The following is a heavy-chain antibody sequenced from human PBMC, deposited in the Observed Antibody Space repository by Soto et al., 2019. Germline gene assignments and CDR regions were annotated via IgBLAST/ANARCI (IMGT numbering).Heavy chain of an antibody. Sequence: QVRLVESGGGVVQPGRSLRLSCTAPGFSFSSYAMYWFRQPPGKGLEWVAVISHEGINKHYADSVKGRVTVSRDNSNHSLDLQLNSLRGEDTAMYYCARDMYSSDYFVKWFEPWGQGTLVTVSS. CDR1: GFSFSSYA. J-gene: IGHJ5*02. CDR3: ARDMYSSDYFVKWFEP. V-gene: IGHV3-30-3*01. D-gene: IGHD6-19*01. CDR2: ISHEGINK.